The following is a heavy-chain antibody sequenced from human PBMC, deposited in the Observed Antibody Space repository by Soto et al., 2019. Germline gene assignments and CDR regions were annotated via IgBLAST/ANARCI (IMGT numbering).Heavy chain of an antibody. Sequence: GGSLRLSCAASGFTFSNCAMAWVRQAPGKGLEWVSSISGSGRTSYYADSVKGRFTISRDNSKNTLYLQLNSLRVEDTALYYCAKSQSGSFFAAFDLWGQGTMVTVSS. CDR1: GFTFSNCA. D-gene: IGHD1-26*01. V-gene: IGHV3-23*01. CDR3: AKSQSGSFFAAFDL. CDR2: ISGSGRTS. J-gene: IGHJ3*01.